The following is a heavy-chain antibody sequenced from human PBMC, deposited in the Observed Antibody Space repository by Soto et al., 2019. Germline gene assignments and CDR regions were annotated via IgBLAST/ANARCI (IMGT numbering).Heavy chain of an antibody. CDR1: GYTFTAYY. CDR2: INPKNGDT. CDR3: SKEATYDDIR. V-gene: IGHV1-2*02. Sequence: QVQLVQSGAEVKKPGASVKVSCKASGYTFTAYYMHWVRQAPGQGLEWMGWINPKNGDTRFAQKLQGSVTMTRDTSINTAYMELSGLRSDDTAVYYCSKEATYDDIRWCQGTLVTVSS. D-gene: IGHD3-22*01. J-gene: IGHJ4*02.